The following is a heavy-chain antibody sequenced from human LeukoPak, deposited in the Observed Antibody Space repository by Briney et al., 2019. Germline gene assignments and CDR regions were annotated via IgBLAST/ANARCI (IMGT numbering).Heavy chain of an antibody. CDR1: GYIFTDYY. CDR2: INPNSDDT. D-gene: IGHD3-10*01. CDR3: ARDGITIVRGVIIGDV. J-gene: IGHJ6*04. Sequence: ASVKVSCKASGYIFTDYYVHWVRQAPGQGLEWMGWINPNSDDTYYAGKFEGRVTMTRDTSITTAYMELSRPTSDDTAMYYCARDGITIVRGVIIGDVWGEGTTVTISS. V-gene: IGHV1-2*02.